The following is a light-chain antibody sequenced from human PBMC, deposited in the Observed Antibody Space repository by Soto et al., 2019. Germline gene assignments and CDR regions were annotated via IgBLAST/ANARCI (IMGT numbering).Light chain of an antibody. Sequence: EIVLTQSPGTLSLSPGERATLSCRASPSVSSNFVAWYQQNPGQAPRLLISGAFNRATGVPDRFSGGGSGTDFTLTISRLEAEDFAVYYCQQYGSAPRTFGQGTKVEIK. CDR3: QQYGSAPRT. V-gene: IGKV3-20*01. J-gene: IGKJ1*01. CDR1: PSVSSNF. CDR2: GAF.